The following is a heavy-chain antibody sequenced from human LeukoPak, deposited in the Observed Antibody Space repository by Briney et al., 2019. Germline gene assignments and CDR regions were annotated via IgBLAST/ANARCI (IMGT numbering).Heavy chain of an antibody. CDR3: ARWFAVGATPLFDY. D-gene: IGHD1-26*01. J-gene: IGHJ4*02. CDR2: INPNSGGT. Sequence: ASVKVSCKASGYTFTNYGISWVRQAPGQGLEWMGWINPNSGGTNYAQKFQGRVTMTRDTSISTAYMELSRLRSDDTAVYYCARWFAVGATPLFDYWGQGTLVTVSS. V-gene: IGHV1-2*02. CDR1: GYTFTNYG.